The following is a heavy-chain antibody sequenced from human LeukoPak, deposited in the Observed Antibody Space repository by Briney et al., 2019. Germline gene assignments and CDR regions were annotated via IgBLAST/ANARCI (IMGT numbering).Heavy chain of an antibody. CDR3: ARDIRVAAGWFDP. Sequence: ASVKVSCKASGYTFTSYGISWVRQAPGQGLEWMGWINTNTGNPTYAQGFTGRFVFSLDTSVSTAYLQISSLKAEDTAVYYCARDIRVAAGWFDPWGQGTLVTVSS. D-gene: IGHD2-15*01. CDR2: INTNTGNP. V-gene: IGHV7-4-1*02. CDR1: GYTFTSYG. J-gene: IGHJ5*02.